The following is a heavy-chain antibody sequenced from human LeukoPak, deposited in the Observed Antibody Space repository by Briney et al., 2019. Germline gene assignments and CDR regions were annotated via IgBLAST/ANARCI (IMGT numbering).Heavy chain of an antibody. CDR2: ISGSGGST. J-gene: IGHJ4*02. Sequence: PGGSLRLSCAASGFTFSSYAMSWVRQAPGKGLEWVSAISGSGGSTYYADSVKGRFTISRDNSKNTLYLQMNSLRAEDTAVYYCAKDQGSVIAARPDYWGQGTLVTVPS. CDR1: GFTFSSYA. V-gene: IGHV3-23*01. CDR3: AKDQGSVIAARPDY. D-gene: IGHD6-6*01.